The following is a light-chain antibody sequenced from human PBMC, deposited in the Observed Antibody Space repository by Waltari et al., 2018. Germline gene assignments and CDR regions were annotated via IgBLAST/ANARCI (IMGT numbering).Light chain of an antibody. CDR3: VLYMTSGISV. CDR1: SGSVSTSYY. J-gene: IGLJ3*02. CDR2: NTN. V-gene: IGLV8-61*01. Sequence: QTVVTQEPSFSVSPGGTVTPTFGLSSGSVSTSYYPSWYQQTPGRPPRTLIYNTNTRSSGVPDRFSGSILGNKAALTITGAQADDESDYYCVLYMTSGISVFGGGTKLTVL.